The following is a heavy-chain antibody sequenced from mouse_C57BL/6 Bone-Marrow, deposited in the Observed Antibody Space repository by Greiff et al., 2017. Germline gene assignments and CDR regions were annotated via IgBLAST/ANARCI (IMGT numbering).Heavy chain of an antibody. Sequence: QVQLQQPGAELVKPGASVKMSCKASGYTFTSYWITWVKQRPGQGLEWIGDIYPGSGSTNYNEKFKSKATLTVDTSSSTAYMQLSSLKAEDSAVYDGARVYDGDPFDYWGQGTTLTVSS. V-gene: IGHV1-55*01. D-gene: IGHD2-3*01. CDR1: GYTFTSYW. CDR2: IYPGSGST. J-gene: IGHJ2*01. CDR3: ARVYDGDPFDY.